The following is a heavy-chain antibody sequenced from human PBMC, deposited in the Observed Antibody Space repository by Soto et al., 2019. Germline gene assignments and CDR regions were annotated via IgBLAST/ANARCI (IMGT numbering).Heavy chain of an antibody. J-gene: IGHJ4*02. CDR1: GFTFSSYG. Sequence: GGSLRLSCAASGFTFSSYGMHWVRQAPGKGLEWVAVIWYDGSNKYYADSVKGRFTISRDNSKNTLYLQMNSLRAEDTAVYYCARESRYDSSGPFDYWGQGTLVTVSS. D-gene: IGHD3-22*01. CDR2: IWYDGSNK. V-gene: IGHV3-33*08. CDR3: ARESRYDSSGPFDY.